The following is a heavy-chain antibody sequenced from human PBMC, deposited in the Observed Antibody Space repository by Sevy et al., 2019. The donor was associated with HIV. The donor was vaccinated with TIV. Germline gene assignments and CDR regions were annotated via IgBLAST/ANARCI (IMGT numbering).Heavy chain of an antibody. D-gene: IGHD2-15*01. Sequence: GGSLRLSCAASGFTFSNYAMSWVRQAPGKGLEWVSGISGSGDSTYYADSVKGRFTISRDNSKNTLYLQMNSLRAEDTAVYYCVSEHCSGGSCAVYYYYGMDVWGQGTTVTVSS. CDR1: GFTFSNYA. V-gene: IGHV3-23*01. CDR3: VSEHCSGGSCAVYYYYGMDV. CDR2: ISGSGDST. J-gene: IGHJ6*02.